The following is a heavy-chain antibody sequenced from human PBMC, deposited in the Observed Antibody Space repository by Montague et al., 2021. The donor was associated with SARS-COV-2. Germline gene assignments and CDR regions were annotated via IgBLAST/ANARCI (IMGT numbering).Heavy chain of an antibody. D-gene: IGHD6-13*01. J-gene: IGHJ6*02. CDR2: IYSGGST. Sequence: SLRLSCAASGFTVSSNYMSWVRQAPGKGLEWVSVIYSGGSTYYADSVKGRSTISRDNSKNTLYLQMNSLRAADTAVYYCARVGRQQLVRLSGMDVWGQGTTVTVSS. CDR3: ARVGRQQLVRLSGMDV. CDR1: GFTVSSNY. V-gene: IGHV3-53*01.